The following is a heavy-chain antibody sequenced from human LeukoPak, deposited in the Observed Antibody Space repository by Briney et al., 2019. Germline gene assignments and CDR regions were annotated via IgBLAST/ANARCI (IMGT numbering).Heavy chain of an antibody. J-gene: IGHJ4*02. V-gene: IGHV4-59*08. D-gene: IGHD6-13*01. CDR3: ARHRDSSPYYFDY. Sequence: SETLSLTCTVSGGSISTYYWSWIRQPPGKGPEWIGYIYYSGSTNYNPSLKSRVTISVDTSKNQFSPNLTSVTAADTAVYYCARHRDSSPYYFDYWGQGTLVTVSS. CDR1: GGSISTYY. CDR2: IYYSGST.